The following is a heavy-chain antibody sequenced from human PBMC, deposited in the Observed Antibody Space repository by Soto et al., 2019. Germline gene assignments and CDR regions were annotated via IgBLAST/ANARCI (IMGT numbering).Heavy chain of an antibody. CDR3: ARDSYRTYYDFWSGPWGWFDP. D-gene: IGHD3-3*01. CDR1: GFTFSSYA. Sequence: GGSLRLSCAASGFTFSSYAMHWVRQAPGKGLEWVAVISYDGSNKYYADSVKGRFTISRDNSKNTLYLQMNSLRAEDTAVYYCARDSYRTYYDFWSGPWGWFDPWGQGTLVTVSS. CDR2: ISYDGSNK. V-gene: IGHV3-30*04. J-gene: IGHJ5*02.